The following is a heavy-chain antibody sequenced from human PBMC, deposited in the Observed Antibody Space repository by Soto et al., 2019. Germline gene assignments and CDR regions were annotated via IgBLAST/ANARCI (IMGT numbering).Heavy chain of an antibody. CDR3: AVAGMERDYNWIDP. J-gene: IGHJ5*02. D-gene: IGHD6-19*01. CDR2: IYYSGTT. Sequence: LQESGPGLVRPSEPLSLSCTVSGFSIKSSNFYWGWIRQSPGKGLEWIGSIYYSGTTFYNPSLKSRVTLSLDTARNQFSLRLIAVTAADTSVYYFAVAGMERDYNWIDPWGQGTLVTVSS. V-gene: IGHV4-39*01. CDR1: GFSIKSSNFY.